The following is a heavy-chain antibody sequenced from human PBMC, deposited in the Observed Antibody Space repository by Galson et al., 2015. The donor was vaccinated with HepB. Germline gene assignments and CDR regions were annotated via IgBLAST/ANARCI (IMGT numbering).Heavy chain of an antibody. CDR1: GFTFSSHS. V-gene: IGHV3-48*01. J-gene: IGHJ5*02. CDR2: IRCCSSSR. Sequence: SLRLSCATSGFTFSSHSMNWVRQAPGKGPEWVADIRCCSSSRYYAESVKGRFTISRDNAKNSLSLQMNSLRAGDTAVYYCARAHRNSGTDYDYIWGGCGVYNWFAPWGQGTLVTASS. D-gene: IGHD3-16*01. CDR3: ARAHRNSGTDYDYIWGGCGVYNWFAP.